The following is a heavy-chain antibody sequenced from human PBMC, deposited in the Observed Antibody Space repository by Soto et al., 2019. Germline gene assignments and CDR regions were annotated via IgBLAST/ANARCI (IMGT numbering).Heavy chain of an antibody. J-gene: IGHJ6*03. V-gene: IGHV1-69*02. Sequence: QVQLVQSGAEVKKPGSSVKVSCKASGDTFSNYTISWVRQAPGQGLEWMGRIIPIFGIANYAQEFQGRVTITADKSTSTVYMELSSLRSEDTAVYYCARVKTDSVNYEGDYYMDVWGKGTTVTVSS. D-gene: IGHD3-16*01. CDR2: IIPIFGIA. CDR3: ARVKTDSVNYEGDYYMDV. CDR1: GDTFSNYT.